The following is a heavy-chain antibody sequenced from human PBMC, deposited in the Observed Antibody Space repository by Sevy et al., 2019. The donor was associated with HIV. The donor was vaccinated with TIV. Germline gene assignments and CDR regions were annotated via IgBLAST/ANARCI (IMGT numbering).Heavy chain of an antibody. D-gene: IGHD6-19*01. CDR2: TSYDGSHK. Sequence: GGSLRLSCAASGFIFSNFAMHWVRQAPGKGLEWVAVTSYDGSHKYYADSVKGRFTVSRDNSNNILYLQMNSLRAEDTAVYFCAKGSHNTGWFPDYWGQGTLVTVSS. CDR1: GFIFSNFA. J-gene: IGHJ4*02. CDR3: AKGSHNTGWFPDY. V-gene: IGHV3-30*04.